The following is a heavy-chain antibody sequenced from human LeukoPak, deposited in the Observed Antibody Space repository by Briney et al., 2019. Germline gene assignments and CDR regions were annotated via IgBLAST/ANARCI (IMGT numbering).Heavy chain of an antibody. CDR1: GGSLSNYY. V-gene: IGHV4-4*07. J-gene: IGHJ5*02. CDR2: IYTSGDT. D-gene: IGHD3-22*01. Sequence: SETLSLTCTVSGGSLSNYYWNWIRQPAGKGLEWIGRIYTSGDTNYNPSLKSRVTMSIDTSKNQFSLKVSSVTAADTAVYYCARCPVDGSDSSGRRWFDPWGQGTLVTVSS. CDR3: ARCPVDGSDSSGRRWFDP.